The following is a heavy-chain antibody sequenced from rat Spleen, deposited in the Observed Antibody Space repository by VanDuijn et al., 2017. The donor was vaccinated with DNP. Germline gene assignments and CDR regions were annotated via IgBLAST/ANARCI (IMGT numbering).Heavy chain of an antibody. Sequence: EVHLVESGGGLVQPGRSLKLSCAASGFSFRDYDMAWVRQAPTKGLEWVAYMKYEGGNTYHGDSVKGRFTISRDNAKTTLYLQMDSLRSEDTATYYCATLHNYPGPGWGPGTLVTVSS. D-gene: IGHD1-4*01. J-gene: IGHJ3*01. CDR2: MKYEGGNT. V-gene: IGHV5-20*01. CDR1: GFSFRDYD. CDR3: ATLHNYPGPG.